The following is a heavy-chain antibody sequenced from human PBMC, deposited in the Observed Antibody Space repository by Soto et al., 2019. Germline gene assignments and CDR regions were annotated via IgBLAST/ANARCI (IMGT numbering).Heavy chain of an antibody. D-gene: IGHD1-1*01. V-gene: IGHV4-59*01. CDR2: IYYTGSP. Sequence: PSETLSLTCTVSGDSINNYYWSWIRQPPGKRLEWIGYIYYTGSPTYNPSLESRVTMSVDTSKNQFSLKLNSVNAADTAVYYCAKVRRTRAKRSTLDFWGLGTLVTVSS. CDR1: GDSINNYY. CDR3: AKVRRTRAKRSTLDF. J-gene: IGHJ4*02.